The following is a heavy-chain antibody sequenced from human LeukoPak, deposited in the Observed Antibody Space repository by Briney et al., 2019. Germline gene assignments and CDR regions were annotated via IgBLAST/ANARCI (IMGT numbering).Heavy chain of an antibody. CDR3: AKARALYSERRAFDY. CDR2: ISYDGSNK. CDR1: GFTFSSYA. Sequence: QPGRSLRLSCAASGFTFSSYAMHWVRQAPGKGLEWVAVISYDGSNKYYADSVKGRFTISRDNSKNTLYLQMNSLRAEDTAVYYCAKARALYSERRAFDYWGQGTLVTVSS. V-gene: IGHV3-30*04. D-gene: IGHD2-21*01. J-gene: IGHJ4*02.